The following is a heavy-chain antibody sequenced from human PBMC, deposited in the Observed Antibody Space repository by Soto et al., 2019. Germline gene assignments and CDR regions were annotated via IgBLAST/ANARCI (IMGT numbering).Heavy chain of an antibody. CDR2: INSDGSST. Sequence: EVQLVESGGGLVQPGGSLRLSCAASGFTFSSYWMHWVRQAPGKGLVWVSRINSDGSSTNYADSVKGRFTISRDNSTHTMYLQMNSLRAEDTAVYYCVRHLSEYILTNLHSLWGQGTLATVSS. D-gene: IGHD5-12*01. CDR3: VRHLSEYILTNLHSL. V-gene: IGHV3-74*01. CDR1: GFTFSSYW. J-gene: IGHJ4*02.